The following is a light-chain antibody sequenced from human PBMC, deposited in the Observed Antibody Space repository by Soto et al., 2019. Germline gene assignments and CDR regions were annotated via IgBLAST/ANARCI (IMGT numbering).Light chain of an antibody. V-gene: IGKV3-15*01. CDR2: GAS. Sequence: EIVLTQSPGTLPLSPGDRAILSCRASQSVTNTYLAWYQQKRGQAPRLLIYGASTRATGIPARFSGSGSGTEFTLTISSLQSEDFAVYYCQQYNNWPLTFGGGTKVDIK. CDR3: QQYNNWPLT. CDR1: QSVTNTY. J-gene: IGKJ4*01.